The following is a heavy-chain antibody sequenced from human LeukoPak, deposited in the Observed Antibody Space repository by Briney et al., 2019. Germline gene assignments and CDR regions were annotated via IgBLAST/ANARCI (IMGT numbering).Heavy chain of an antibody. CDR3: ARYLAAAGMDYFDY. CDR2: IYTRGST. CDR1: GGSISSGSYY. V-gene: IGHV4-61*02. J-gene: IGHJ4*02. Sequence: PSETLSLTCTVSGGSISSGSYYWSWIRQPAGKGLEWIGRIYTRGSTNYNPSLRSRVTISVDTSKNQFSLKLSSVTAADTAVYYCARYLAAAGMDYFDYWGQGTLVTVSS. D-gene: IGHD6-13*01.